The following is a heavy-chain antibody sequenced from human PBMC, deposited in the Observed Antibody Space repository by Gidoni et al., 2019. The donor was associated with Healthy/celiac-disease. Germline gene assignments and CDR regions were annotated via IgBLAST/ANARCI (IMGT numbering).Heavy chain of an antibody. D-gene: IGHD3-22*01. V-gene: IGHV3-66*01. J-gene: IGHJ4*02. CDR1: GFTVSSNY. Sequence: EVQLVESGGGLVQPGGSLRLSCAASGFTVSSNYMSWVRQAPGKGLEWVSVIYSGGSTYYADSVKGRFTISRDNSKNTLYLQMNSLRAEDTAVYYCARGGIYYDSSGYRPRRDFDYWGQGTLVTVSS. CDR3: ARGGIYYDSSGYRPRRDFDY. CDR2: IYSGGST.